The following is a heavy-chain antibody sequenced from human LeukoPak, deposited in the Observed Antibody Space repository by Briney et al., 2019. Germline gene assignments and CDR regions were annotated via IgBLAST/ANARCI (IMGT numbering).Heavy chain of an antibody. CDR1: GYSFTSYC. CDR2: IYPGDSDT. D-gene: IGHD2-2*01. J-gene: IGHJ4*02. CDR3: ARPSGVPAASWYFDY. Sequence: GESLKISCKGSGYSFTSYCIGWVRQMPGKGLEWMGIIYPGDSDTRYSPSFQGQVAISADKSIRTAYLQWSSLKASDTAMYYCARPSGVPAASWYFDYWGQGTLVTVSS. V-gene: IGHV5-51*01.